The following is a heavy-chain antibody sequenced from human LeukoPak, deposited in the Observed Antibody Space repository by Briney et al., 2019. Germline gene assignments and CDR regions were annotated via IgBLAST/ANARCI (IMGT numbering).Heavy chain of an antibody. CDR2: IDHTGST. CDR3: GLRFHVGSGNWFDL. CDR1: GGTFRGYY. Sequence: PSETLSLTCAVSGGTFRGYYWSWIRQPPGKGLAWIGEIDHTGSTNYNPSLESRVTLSVDTSKNQFSLNLNSLTAADTAVYARGLRFHVGSGNWFDLWGQGTLVTVSS. V-gene: IGHV4-34*08. J-gene: IGHJ5*02. D-gene: IGHD3-10*01.